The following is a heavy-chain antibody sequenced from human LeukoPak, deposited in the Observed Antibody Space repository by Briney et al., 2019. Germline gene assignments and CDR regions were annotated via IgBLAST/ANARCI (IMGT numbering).Heavy chain of an antibody. J-gene: IGHJ3*02. CDR1: GFPFSDHE. CDR3: ARRTSGAFAI. Sequence: QPGGSLRLSCAASGFPFSDHEMNWDRQAPGKGLEWVSYISSSGSDKYYPDSVKGRFTISRDNAKNSLYLQMNSLRAEDTAVYYCARRTSGAFAIWGQGTKVTVSS. CDR2: ISSSGSDK. V-gene: IGHV3-48*03.